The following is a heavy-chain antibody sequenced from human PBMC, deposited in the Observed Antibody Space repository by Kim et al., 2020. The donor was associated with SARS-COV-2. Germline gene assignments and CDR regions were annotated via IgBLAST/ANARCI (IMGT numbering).Heavy chain of an antibody. J-gene: IGHJ5*02. CDR2: FSSSSSTI. V-gene: IGHV3-48*02. D-gene: IGHD2-15*01. Sequence: GGSLRLSCAASGFTFSSYSMNSVRQAPGKGLEWVSYFSSSSSTIYYQDSVKGRFTISRDNAKNSLYLQMNSLRDEDTAVYYCARSHVVCSGGSCYLLDPWGQGTLVTVSS. CDR3: ARSHVVCSGGSCYLLDP. CDR1: GFTFSSYS.